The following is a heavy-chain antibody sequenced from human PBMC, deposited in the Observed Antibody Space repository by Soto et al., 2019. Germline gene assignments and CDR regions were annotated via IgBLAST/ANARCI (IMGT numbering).Heavy chain of an antibody. CDR2: MNAKSGNT. CDR3: ARVYGEPTH. J-gene: IGHJ4*02. V-gene: IGHV1-8*01. D-gene: IGHD4-17*01. Sequence: QVQLVQSGTEVKKPGATVKVSCKASGYTFSSSDINWVRQATGQGLEWMGWMNAKSGNTGSAQKFQGRITMTRDTSVSTANLELSSLRSDDTAVYYCARVYGEPTHWGQGPLVTVSS. CDR1: GYTFSSSD.